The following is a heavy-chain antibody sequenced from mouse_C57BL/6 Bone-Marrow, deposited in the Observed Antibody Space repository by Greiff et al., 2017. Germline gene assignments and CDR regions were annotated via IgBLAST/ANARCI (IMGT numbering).Heavy chain of an antibody. Sequence: EVQLQQSGAELVRPGASVKLSCTASGFNIKDDYLHWVKQRPEQGLEWIGWIDSENGDSEYASKFQGQATITADTSSNTAYPQLSSLTSADTAVYYCTDWEGAYWGQGTLVTVSA. CDR1: GFNIKDDY. V-gene: IGHV14-4*01. CDR3: TDWEGAY. CDR2: IDSENGDS. J-gene: IGHJ3*01. D-gene: IGHD4-1*01.